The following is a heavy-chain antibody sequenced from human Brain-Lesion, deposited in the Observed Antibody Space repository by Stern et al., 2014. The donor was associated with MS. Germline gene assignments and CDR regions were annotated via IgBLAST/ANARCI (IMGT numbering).Heavy chain of an antibody. J-gene: IGHJ4*02. V-gene: IGHV4-31*03. CDR1: GDSISSGSYY. CDR2: IYHSGTT. Sequence: QVPLVESGPGLVKPSQTLSLTCTVSGDSISSGSYYWSWIRQHPGKGLEWIGYIYHSGTTFYNPSLKSRVTISVDTSKNQFSLKLSSVTAADTAVYYCARAGMKLDYWGQGTLVTVSS. CDR3: ARAGMKLDY. D-gene: IGHD6-13*01.